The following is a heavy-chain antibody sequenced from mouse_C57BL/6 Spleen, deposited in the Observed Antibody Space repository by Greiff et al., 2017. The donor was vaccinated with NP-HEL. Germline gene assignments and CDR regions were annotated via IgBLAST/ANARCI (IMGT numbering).Heavy chain of an antibody. CDR3: AAAYYSNFYAMDY. V-gene: IGHV14-3*01. D-gene: IGHD2-5*01. Sequence: EVKLQESVAELVRPGASVKLSCTASGFNIKNTYMHWVKQRPEQGLEWIGRIDPANGNTKYAPKFQGKATITADTSSNTAYLQLSSLTSEDTAIYYCAAAYYSNFYAMDYWGQGTSVTVSS. J-gene: IGHJ4*01. CDR1: GFNIKNTY. CDR2: IDPANGNT.